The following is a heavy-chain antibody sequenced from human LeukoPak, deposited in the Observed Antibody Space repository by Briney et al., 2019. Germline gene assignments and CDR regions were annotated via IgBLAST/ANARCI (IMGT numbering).Heavy chain of an antibody. D-gene: IGHD5-24*01. CDR1: GFTVSSNY. CDR2: IYSGGSA. Sequence: GGSLRLSCAASGFTVSSNYMSWVRQAPGKGLEWVSVIYSGGSAYYADSVKGRFTISRDNSKNMLYLQMNSLRAEDTAVYYCARVGDGYSEIDYWGQGTLVTVSS. J-gene: IGHJ4*02. V-gene: IGHV3-53*01. CDR3: ARVGDGYSEIDY.